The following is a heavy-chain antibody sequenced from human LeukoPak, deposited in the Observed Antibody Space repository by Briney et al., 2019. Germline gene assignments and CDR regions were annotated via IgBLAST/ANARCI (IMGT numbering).Heavy chain of an antibody. V-gene: IGHV3-23*01. CDR2: ISASGAST. CDR3: ARDRSRAGYGDLQN. D-gene: IGHD4-17*01. CDR1: GFTFSNFA. J-gene: IGHJ4*02. Sequence: GGSLRLSCVASGFTFSNFAMSWVRQAPGKGLEWVSAISASGASTYYADSVKGRFTISRDNSKNTLYLQMNSLRAEDTAVYYCARDRSRAGYGDLQNWGQGTLVTVSS.